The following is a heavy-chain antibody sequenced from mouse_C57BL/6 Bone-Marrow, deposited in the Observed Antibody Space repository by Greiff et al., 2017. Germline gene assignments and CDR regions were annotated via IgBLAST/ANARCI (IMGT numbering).Heavy chain of an antibody. V-gene: IGHV5-9*01. CDR3: ARRGLRRYFDY. Sequence: EVQRVESGGGLVKPGGSLKLSCAASGFTFSSYTMSWVRQTPEKRLEWVATISGGGGNTYYPDSVKGRFTISRDNAKHTLYLQMSSLRSEDTALYYCARRGLRRYFDYWGQGTTLTVSS. CDR2: ISGGGGNT. CDR1: GFTFSSYT. D-gene: IGHD2-4*01. J-gene: IGHJ2*01.